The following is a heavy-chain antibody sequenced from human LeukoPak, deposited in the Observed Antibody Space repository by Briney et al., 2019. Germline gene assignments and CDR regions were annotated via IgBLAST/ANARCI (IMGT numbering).Heavy chain of an antibody. CDR3: ARDKRGFDY. CDR2: ISYDGSNK. J-gene: IGHJ4*02. V-gene: IGHV3-30-3*01. CDR1: GFTFSSYA. Sequence: PGGSLRLSCAASGFTFSSYAMHWVRQAPGKGLEWVAVISYDGSNKYYADSVKGRFTISRDNSKNTLYLQMNSLRAEDTAVYYCARDKRGFDYWDQGTLVTVSS.